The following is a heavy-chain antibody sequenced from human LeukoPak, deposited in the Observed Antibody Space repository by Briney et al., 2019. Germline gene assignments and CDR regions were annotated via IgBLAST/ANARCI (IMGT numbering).Heavy chain of an antibody. CDR1: GGSFSGYY. V-gene: IGHV4-34*01. J-gene: IGHJ3*02. Sequence: SETLSLTCAVYGGSFSGYYWSWIRQPPGKGLEWIGEINHSGSTNYNPSLKSRVTISVDTSKNRFSLKLSSVTAADTAVYYCARHRGYYDFLHAFDIWGQGTMVTVSS. CDR2: INHSGST. CDR3: ARHRGYYDFLHAFDI. D-gene: IGHD3-3*01.